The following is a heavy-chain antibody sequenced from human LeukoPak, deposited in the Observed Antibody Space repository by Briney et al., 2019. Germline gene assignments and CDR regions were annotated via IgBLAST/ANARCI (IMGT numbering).Heavy chain of an antibody. D-gene: IGHD1-26*01. CDR3: ARDIDTNY. J-gene: IGHJ4*02. CDR2: MNPEETTT. CDR1: GFTFSRFW. V-gene: IGHV3-74*01. Sequence: PGGSLRLSCAASGFTFSRFWMHWVRQAPGKGLVWVSRMNPEETTTTYADSVKGRFTISRGNARNSVSLQLNSLRAEDTAVYYCARDIDTNYWGQGTLVTVSS.